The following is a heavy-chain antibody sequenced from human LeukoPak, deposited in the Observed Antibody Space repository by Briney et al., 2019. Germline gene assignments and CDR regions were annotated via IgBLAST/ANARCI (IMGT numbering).Heavy chain of an antibody. CDR1: GGSISSYY. Sequence: SETLSLTCTVSGGSISSYYWSWIRQPPGKGLEWIGYIYYSGSTNYNPSLKSRVTISVDTSKNQFSLKLSSVTAADTAVYYCAREVPSDYDFWSGYSSFDYWGQGTLVTVSS. J-gene: IGHJ4*02. CDR2: IYYSGST. V-gene: IGHV4-59*12. D-gene: IGHD3-3*01. CDR3: AREVPSDYDFWSGYSSFDY.